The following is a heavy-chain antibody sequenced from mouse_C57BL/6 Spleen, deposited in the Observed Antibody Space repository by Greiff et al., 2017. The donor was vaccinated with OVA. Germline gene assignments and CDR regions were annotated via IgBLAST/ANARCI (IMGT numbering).Heavy chain of an antibody. V-gene: IGHV1-54*01. J-gene: IGHJ1*03. D-gene: IGHD1-1*01. CDR2: INPGSGGT. CDR3: ARWGGSSYVDV. CDR1: GYAFTNYL. Sequence: QVQLKESGAELVRPGTSVKVSCKASGYAFTNYLIEWVKQRPGQGLEWIGVINPGSGGTNYNEKFKGKATLTADKSSSTAYMQLSSLTSEDSAVYFCARWGGSSYVDVWGTGTTVTVAS.